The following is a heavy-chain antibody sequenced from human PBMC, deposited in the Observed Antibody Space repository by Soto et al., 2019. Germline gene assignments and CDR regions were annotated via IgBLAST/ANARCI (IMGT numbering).Heavy chain of an antibody. Sequence: QVQLVQSGAEVKKPGASVKVSCKASGYTFTSYDINWVRQATGQGLEWMGWMNPDSGNTGYAQKFKGRVTMTRNTSMSTAYMELSSLRCEDTAVYYCARGLYVSGSYYIEYWGQGTLVTVSS. D-gene: IGHD3-10*01. CDR3: ARGLYVSGSYYIEY. J-gene: IGHJ4*02. CDR1: GYTFTSYD. CDR2: MNPDSGNT. V-gene: IGHV1-8*01.